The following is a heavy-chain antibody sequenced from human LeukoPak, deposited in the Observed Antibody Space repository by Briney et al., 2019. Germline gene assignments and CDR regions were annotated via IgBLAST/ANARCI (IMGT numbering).Heavy chain of an antibody. D-gene: IGHD1-26*01. Sequence: GASVKVSCKASGYTFIDYWIHWVRQAPGQGLEWMGRININSGGINYAEKFQGRVTMTRATSISTAYMELSRMRFDDTAVYYCARDRDGRVGTIDYWGQGTLVPVSS. CDR2: ININSGGI. CDR1: GYTFIDYW. CDR3: ARDRDGRVGTIDY. J-gene: IGHJ4*02. V-gene: IGHV1-2*06.